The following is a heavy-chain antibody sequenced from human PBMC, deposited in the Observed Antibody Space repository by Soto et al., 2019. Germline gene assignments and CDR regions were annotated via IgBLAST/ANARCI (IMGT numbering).Heavy chain of an antibody. V-gene: IGHV6-1*01. D-gene: IGHD1-7*01. Sequence: PSQTLSRTCAISGDSVSSNSAAWNCISQSPSRGLEWLGRTYYRSKWYNDYAVSVKSRITINPDTSKNQFSLQLNYLTPEDTAVYYCARDRANCNYGLWFDPGGQGTLVTVS. CDR2: TYYRSKWYN. CDR3: ARDRANCNYGLWFDP. CDR1: GDSVSSNSAA. J-gene: IGHJ5*02.